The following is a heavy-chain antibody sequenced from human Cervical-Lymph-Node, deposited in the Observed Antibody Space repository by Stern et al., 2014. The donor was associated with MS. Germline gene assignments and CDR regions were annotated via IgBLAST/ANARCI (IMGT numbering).Heavy chain of an antibody. Sequence: QLEESGAEVRKPGASVKVSCKASGYIFTNYYMHWVRQAPGQGLLWMGIINPSGGSTTYTQTFQGRVTVTRDTSTSTVYMELSSLRSEDTAVYYCARADREYSSAYYFDYWGQGTLVTVSS. J-gene: IGHJ4*02. D-gene: IGHD3-16*01. V-gene: IGHV1-46*03. CDR2: INPSGGST. CDR1: GYIFTNYY. CDR3: ARADREYSSAYYFDY.